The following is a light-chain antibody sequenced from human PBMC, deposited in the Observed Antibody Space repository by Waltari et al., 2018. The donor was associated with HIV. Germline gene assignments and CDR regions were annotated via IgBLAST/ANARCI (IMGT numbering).Light chain of an antibody. CDR3: QQYSNWPLT. V-gene: IGKV3-15*01. Sequence: IVMTQSLATLSVSPGERATLSCRASPSVSTSSAWYQQKPGQPPRLLFYDASTRASGVPARFSGSGSGTEFTLTISSLQSEDFAVYYCQQYSNWPLTFGGGTKVEI. CDR2: DAS. J-gene: IGKJ4*01. CDR1: PSVSTS.